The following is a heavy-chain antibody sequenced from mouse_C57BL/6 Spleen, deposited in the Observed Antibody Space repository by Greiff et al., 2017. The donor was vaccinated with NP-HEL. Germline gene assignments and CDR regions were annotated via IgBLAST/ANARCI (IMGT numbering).Heavy chain of an antibody. CDR3: ARGADYGGDAMDY. CDR2: IYPRSGNT. D-gene: IGHD2-4*01. J-gene: IGHJ4*01. Sequence: VQLQQSGAELARPGASVKLSCKASGYTFTSYGISWVKQRPGQGLEWIGEIYPRSGNTYYNEKFKGKATLTADKSSSTAYMQLRSLTSEDSAVYFCARGADYGGDAMDYWGQGTSVTVSA. V-gene: IGHV1-81*01. CDR1: GYTFTSYG.